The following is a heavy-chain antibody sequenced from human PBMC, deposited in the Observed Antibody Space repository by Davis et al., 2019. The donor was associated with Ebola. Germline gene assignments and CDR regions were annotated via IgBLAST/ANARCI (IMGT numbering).Heavy chain of an antibody. J-gene: IGHJ4*02. CDR3: ARGQESSYTVSWARFDS. Sequence: SETLSLTCIVSGGSISSYYWSWIRQPAGRGLEWIGRMYTSGSTSYNPSLESRVTMSVDRSKNQFSLKLTFVTAADTAVYFCARGQESSYTVSWARFDSWGQGTLVTVSS. D-gene: IGHD6-13*01. V-gene: IGHV4-4*07. CDR2: MYTSGST. CDR1: GGSISSYY.